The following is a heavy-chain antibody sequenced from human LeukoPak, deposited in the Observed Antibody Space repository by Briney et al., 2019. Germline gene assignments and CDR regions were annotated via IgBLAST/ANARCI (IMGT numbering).Heavy chain of an antibody. CDR1: GGTFSSYA. Sequence: SVKVSCKASGGTFSSYAISWVRQAPGQGLEWMGRIIPILGIANYAQKFQGRVTITADKSTSTAYMELSSLRSEDTAVYYCARDHSSSAGTFDYWGQGTLVTVSS. CDR2: IIPILGIA. J-gene: IGHJ4*02. V-gene: IGHV1-69*04. CDR3: ARDHSSSAGTFDY. D-gene: IGHD6-13*01.